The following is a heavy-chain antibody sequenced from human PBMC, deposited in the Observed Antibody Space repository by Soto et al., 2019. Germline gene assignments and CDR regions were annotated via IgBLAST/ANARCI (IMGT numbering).Heavy chain of an antibody. CDR3: ARSYYYGSGSYYIPFPYGMDV. J-gene: IGHJ6*02. CDR1: GGTFSSYA. Sequence: SVKVSCKASGGTFSSYAISWVRQAPGQGLEWMGGIIPIFGTANYAQKFQGRVTITADESTSTAYMELSSLRSEDTAVYYCARSYYYGSGSYYIPFPYGMDVWGQGTTVTVSS. CDR2: IIPIFGTA. V-gene: IGHV1-69*13. D-gene: IGHD3-10*01.